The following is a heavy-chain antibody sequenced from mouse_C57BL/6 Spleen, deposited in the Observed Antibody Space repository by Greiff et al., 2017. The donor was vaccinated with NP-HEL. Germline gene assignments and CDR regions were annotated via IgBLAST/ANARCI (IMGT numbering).Heavy chain of an antibody. Sequence: EVQLVESGGGLVQPGGSLSLSCAASGFTFTDYYMSWVRQPPGKALEWLGFIRNKANGYTTEYSASVKGRFTISRDNSQSILYLQMNALRAEDSATDYGAREGVVATGAMDYWGQGTSVTVSS. V-gene: IGHV7-3*01. CDR3: AREGVVATGAMDY. J-gene: IGHJ4*01. D-gene: IGHD1-1*01. CDR1: GFTFTDYY. CDR2: IRNKANGYTT.